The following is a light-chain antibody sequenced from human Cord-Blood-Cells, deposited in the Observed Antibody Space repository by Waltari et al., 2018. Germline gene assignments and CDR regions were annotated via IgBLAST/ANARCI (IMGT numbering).Light chain of an antibody. Sequence: QSALTQPASVSGSPGQSITISCTGTSSDVGGYNYVSWYQQHPGKAPKLMIYDVSKRPSGVSHRFSGSKSGNTASLTISGLQAEDEADYYGSSYTSSSTSVFGGGTKLTVL. V-gene: IGLV2-14*01. CDR2: DVS. J-gene: IGLJ3*02. CDR1: SSDVGGYNY. CDR3: SSYTSSSTSV.